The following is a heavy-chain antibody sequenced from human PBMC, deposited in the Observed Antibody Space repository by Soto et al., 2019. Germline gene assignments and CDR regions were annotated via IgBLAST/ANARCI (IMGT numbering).Heavy chain of an antibody. J-gene: IGHJ5*02. CDR1: GGPISYNY. V-gene: IGHV4-59*01. D-gene: IGHD3-3*01. CDR2: IYYSGST. CDR3: ARVHDFWSGSNWFDP. Sequence: SETLSLTCTVSGGPISYNYWSWIGQPPGKGLEWIGDIYYSGSTNYNPSLKSRVIMSADTSKNQFLLKMTSVTAADMAIYYCARVHDFWSGSNWFDPWGQGTLVTVSS.